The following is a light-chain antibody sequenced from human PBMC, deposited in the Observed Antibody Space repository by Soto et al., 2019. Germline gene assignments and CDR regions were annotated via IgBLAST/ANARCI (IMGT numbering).Light chain of an antibody. CDR3: QQSYSSPRFT. CDR2: GAS. J-gene: IGKJ3*01. V-gene: IGKV3-20*01. Sequence: EIVLTQSPGTLSLSPGERVTLSCRASQSLPTKALAWYQQKPGQTPRLLIYGASTRDTAIPDRFNGSGSGTDFTLTISRVEPEDFAVYYCQQSYSSPRFTFGPGTKVDIK. CDR1: QSLPTKA.